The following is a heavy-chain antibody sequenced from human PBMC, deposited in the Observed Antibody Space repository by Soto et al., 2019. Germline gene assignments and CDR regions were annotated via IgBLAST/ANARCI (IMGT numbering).Heavy chain of an antibody. J-gene: IGHJ4*02. CDR3: AIHSIDGYNSPDDY. CDR2: IYPGDSDT. CDR1: GYIFTSYF. V-gene: IGHV5-51*01. D-gene: IGHD5-18*01. Sequence: PGDSLKISCKFSGYIFTSYFIAFVRQMPGKGLEWMGIIYPGDSDTRYSPSFKGQVTISADKPITTAYLQWSSLKASDTDMYYCAIHSIDGYNSPDDYWGKGNLVTVSS.